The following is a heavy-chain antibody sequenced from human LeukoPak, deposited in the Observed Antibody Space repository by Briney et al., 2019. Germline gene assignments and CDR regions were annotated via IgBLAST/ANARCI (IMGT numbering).Heavy chain of an antibody. CDR1: GGSFSGYF. CDR2: INHSGST. J-gene: IGHJ5*02. V-gene: IGHV4-34*01. D-gene: IGHD1-1*01. Sequence: SETLSLTCAVYGGSFSGYFWNWIRQPPGKGLEWIGEINHSGSTNYNPSLKSRATISVDRSKNRFSLKLTSVTAADTAVYYCARANEISNYNWFDPWSQGTLVTVSS. CDR3: ARANEISNYNWFDP.